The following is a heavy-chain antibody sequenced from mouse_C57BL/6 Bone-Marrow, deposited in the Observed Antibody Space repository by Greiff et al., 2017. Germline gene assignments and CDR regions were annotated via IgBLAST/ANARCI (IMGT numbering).Heavy chain of an antibody. J-gene: IGHJ2*01. CDR3: ARGGFDY. CDR2: ISSGSSTI. V-gene: IGHV5-17*01. CDR1: GFTFSDYG. Sequence: EVKLMESGGGLVKPGGSLKLSCAASGFTFSDYGMHWVRQAPEKGLEWVAYISSGSSTIYYAATVKGRFTISRDNAKNTLFLQMTSLRSEDTAMYYCARGGFDYWGQGTTLTVSS.